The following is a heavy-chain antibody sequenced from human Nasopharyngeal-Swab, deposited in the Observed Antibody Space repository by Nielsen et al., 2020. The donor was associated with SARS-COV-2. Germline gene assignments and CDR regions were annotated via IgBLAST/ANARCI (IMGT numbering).Heavy chain of an antibody. Sequence: CSCQGRVVGLEWIGYIYYSGSTYYNPSLKSRVTISVDTSKNQFSLKLSSVTAADTAVYYCARAQRNFVVVSAFDYWGQGTLVTVSS. CDR3: ARAQRNFVVVSAFDY. D-gene: IGHD2-21*02. J-gene: IGHJ4*02. V-gene: IGHV4-31*02. CDR2: IYYSGST.